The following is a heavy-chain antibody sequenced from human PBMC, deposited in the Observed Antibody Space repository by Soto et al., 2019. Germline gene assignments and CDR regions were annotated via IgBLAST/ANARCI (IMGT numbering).Heavy chain of an antibody. J-gene: IGHJ5*02. Sequence: SETLSLTCAVYGGSFSGYHWTWIRQPPGKGLEWIGEINHSGSTNYNPSLKSRVTISVDTSKDQFSLKLSSVTAADTAVYYCARGGIVATINWFDPWGQGTLVPVSS. V-gene: IGHV4-34*01. CDR2: INHSGST. CDR3: ARGGIVATINWFDP. CDR1: GGSFSGYH. D-gene: IGHD5-12*01.